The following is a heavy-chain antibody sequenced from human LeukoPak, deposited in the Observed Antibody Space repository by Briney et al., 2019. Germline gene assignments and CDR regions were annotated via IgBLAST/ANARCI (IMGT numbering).Heavy chain of an antibody. CDR3: AKWFGWD. J-gene: IGHJ3*01. CDR1: GYSISSGYY. CDR2: IYTSGST. D-gene: IGHD3-10*01. Sequence: PSETLSLTCTVSGYSISSGYYWGWIRQPPGKGLEWIGRIYTSGSTNYNPSLKSRVTMSVDTSKNQFSLKLSSVTAADTAVYYCAKWFGWDWGQGTMVTVSS. V-gene: IGHV4-38-2*02.